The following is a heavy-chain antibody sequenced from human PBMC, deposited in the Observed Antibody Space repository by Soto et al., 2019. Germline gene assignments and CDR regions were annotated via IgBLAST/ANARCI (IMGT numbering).Heavy chain of an antibody. CDR2: IWYDGSNK. CDR1: GFTFSSYG. Sequence: GGSLRLSCAASGFTFSSYGMHWVRQAPGKGLEWVAVIWYDGSNKYYADSVKGRFTISRDNSKNTLYLQMNSLRAEDTAVYYCARDFHDYVLGWSGAFDIWGQGTMVTVSS. D-gene: IGHD3-3*01. V-gene: IGHV3-33*01. J-gene: IGHJ3*02. CDR3: ARDFHDYVLGWSGAFDI.